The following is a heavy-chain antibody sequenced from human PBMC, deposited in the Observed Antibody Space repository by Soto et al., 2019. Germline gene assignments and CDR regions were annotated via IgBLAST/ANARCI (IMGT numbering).Heavy chain of an antibody. Sequence: EVQLLESGGGLVQPGGSLRLSCAASGFTFSSYAMRWARQAPVKGLEWFSAISGIGDSTYYADSVKDRFTISRDNSKNTLYLQMNSLTAEDTAVYYCARRGSGSYYDYWGQGTLVTVSS. CDR2: ISGIGDST. J-gene: IGHJ4*02. CDR1: GFTFSSYA. CDR3: ARRGSGSYYDY. V-gene: IGHV3-23*01. D-gene: IGHD1-26*01.